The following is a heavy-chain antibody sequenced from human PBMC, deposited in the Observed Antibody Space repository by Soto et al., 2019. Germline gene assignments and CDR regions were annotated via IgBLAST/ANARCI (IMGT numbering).Heavy chain of an antibody. V-gene: IGHV4-34*01. J-gene: IGHJ4*02. Sequence: PSETLSLTCTVSGGSISSYYWSWIRQPPGKGLEWIGEINHNGSTNYNPSLKSRVTISVDTSKNQFSLKLSSVTAADTAVYYCARRSGGRCYNYWGQGTVVTVSS. CDR1: GGSISSYY. CDR3: ARRSGGRCYNY. D-gene: IGHD2-15*01. CDR2: INHNGST.